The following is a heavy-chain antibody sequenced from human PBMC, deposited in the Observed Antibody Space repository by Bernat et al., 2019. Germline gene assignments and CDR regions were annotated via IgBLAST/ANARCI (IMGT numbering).Heavy chain of an antibody. CDR3: AKGTSSRTFDAFDI. CDR1: GFTFSSYG. D-gene: IGHD2-2*01. J-gene: IGHJ3*02. Sequence: QVQLVESGGGVVQPGRSLRLSCAASGFTFSSYGMHWVRQAPGKGLEWVAVISYDGSNKYYADSVKGRFTISRDNSKNTLYLQMNSLRAEDTAVYYCAKGTSSRTFDAFDIWGQGTMVTVSS. CDR2: ISYDGSNK. V-gene: IGHV3-30*18.